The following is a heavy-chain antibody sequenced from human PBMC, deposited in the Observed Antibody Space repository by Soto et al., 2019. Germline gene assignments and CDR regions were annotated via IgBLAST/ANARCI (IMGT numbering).Heavy chain of an antibody. V-gene: IGHV1-8*01. CDR2: MNPNSGNT. CDR3: ARAKSCSAGSCYDLDY. D-gene: IGHD2-15*01. CDR1: GYTFTSYD. Sequence: ASVKVSCKASGYTFTSYDINWVRQATGQGLEWMGWMNPNSGNTGYAQKLQGRVTMTTDTSTTTAYMELSSLRSDDTAVYYCARAKSCSAGSCYDLDYWGQGTLVAVSS. J-gene: IGHJ4*02.